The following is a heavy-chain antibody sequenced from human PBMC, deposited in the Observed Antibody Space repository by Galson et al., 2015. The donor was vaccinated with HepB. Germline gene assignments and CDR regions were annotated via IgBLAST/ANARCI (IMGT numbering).Heavy chain of an antibody. D-gene: IGHD2-2*02. CDR1: GYTFTGYY. CDR3: ARTSSIVVVPAAIQWWFDP. CDR2: INPNSGGT. J-gene: IGHJ5*02. Sequence: SVKVSCKASGYTFTGYYMHWVRQAPGQGLEWMGWINPNSGGTNYAQKFQGRVTMTRDTSISTAYMELSRLRSDDTAVYYCARTSSIVVVPAAIQWWFDPWGQGTLVTVSS. V-gene: IGHV1-2*02.